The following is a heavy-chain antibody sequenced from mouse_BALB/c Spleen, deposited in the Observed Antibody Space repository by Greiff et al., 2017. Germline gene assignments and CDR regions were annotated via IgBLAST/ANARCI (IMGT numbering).Heavy chain of an antibody. D-gene: IGHD3-3*01. Sequence: VQLQESGPGLVQPSQSLSITCTASGFSLTSYGVHWVRQSPGEGLEWLGVIWRGGGTDYNAAFISRLSIMKDNSTTQVFFKMNSLQANDTAIYYCARNFVAGTGLYAMDYWGQGTSVTVSS. J-gene: IGHJ4*01. CDR1: GFSLTSYG. CDR2: IWRGGGT. V-gene: IGHV2-2*02. CDR3: ARNFVAGTGLYAMDY.